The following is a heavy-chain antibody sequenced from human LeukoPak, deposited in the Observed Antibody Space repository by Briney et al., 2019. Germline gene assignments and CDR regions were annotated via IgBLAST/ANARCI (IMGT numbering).Heavy chain of an antibody. J-gene: IGHJ4*02. D-gene: IGHD6-19*01. CDR1: GFTFSTYS. CDR2: ITSPVGRM. Sequence: GGSERLSCAASGFTFSTYSMNWVRQAPGKGLEWVSSITSPVGRMYYADCLIAIITISRDNARSTLYLQMNSLRAEDTAVYYCATDGRSSGWYGFDYWGQGTLVTVSS. V-gene: IGHV3-21*01. CDR3: ATDGRSSGWYGFDY.